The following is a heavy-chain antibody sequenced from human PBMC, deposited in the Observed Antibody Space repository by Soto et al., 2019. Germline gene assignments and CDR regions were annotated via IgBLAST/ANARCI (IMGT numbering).Heavy chain of an antibody. CDR2: INACNGNI. J-gene: IGHJ4*02. D-gene: IGHD2-21*02. Sequence: SVKVSCKAIEYTFSNYAMHCVSPACGQRLEWMGWINACNGNIQYSQKFQVRVNITRDTSVSIAYMELSSLSFEDTAVYYCARSIVVVTALDYWGQGTLATGAS. CDR1: EYTFSNYA. V-gene: IGHV1-3*01. CDR3: ARSIVVVTALDY.